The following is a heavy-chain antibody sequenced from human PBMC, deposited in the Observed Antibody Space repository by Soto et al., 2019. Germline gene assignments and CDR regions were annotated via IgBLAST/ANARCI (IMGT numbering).Heavy chain of an antibody. CDR3: AKFKGYCSGGSCSTADAFDI. J-gene: IGHJ3*02. Sequence: PGGSLRLSCAASGFTFSSYAMSWVRQAPGKGLERVSAISGSGGSTYYADSVKGRFTISRDNSKNTLYLQMNSLRAEDTAVYYCAKFKGYCSGGSCSTADAFDIWGQGTMVTVSS. CDR1: GFTFSSYA. V-gene: IGHV3-23*01. CDR2: ISGSGGST. D-gene: IGHD2-15*01.